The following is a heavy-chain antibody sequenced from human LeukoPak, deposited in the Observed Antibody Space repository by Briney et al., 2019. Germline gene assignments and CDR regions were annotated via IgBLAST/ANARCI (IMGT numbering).Heavy chain of an antibody. CDR2: ISYDGNDK. J-gene: IGHJ4*02. D-gene: IGHD2-21*02. CDR1: GFTFGSYG. Sequence: GGSLRLSCAASGFTFGSYGMHWVRQSPGKGLQWVAVISYDGNDKHYADSVKGRFTISRDNAKNSLYLQMNSLRAEDTALYYCARVPPTYCGGDCYPTPFDYWGQGTLVTVSS. CDR3: ARVPPTYCGGDCYPTPFDY. V-gene: IGHV3-30*03.